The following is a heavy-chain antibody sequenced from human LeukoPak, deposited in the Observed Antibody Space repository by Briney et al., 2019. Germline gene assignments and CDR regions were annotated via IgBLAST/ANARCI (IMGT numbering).Heavy chain of an antibody. CDR3: ASTYDSSGYYGL. CDR2: IYSGGST. D-gene: IGHD3-22*01. CDR1: GFTFSNYG. J-gene: IGHJ4*02. V-gene: IGHV3-NL1*01. Sequence: PGRSLRLSCAASGFTFSNYGMHWVRQAPGKGLEWVSVIYSGGSTYYADSVKGRFTISRDNSKNTLYLQMNSLRAEDTAVYYCASTYDSSGYYGLWGQGTLVTVSS.